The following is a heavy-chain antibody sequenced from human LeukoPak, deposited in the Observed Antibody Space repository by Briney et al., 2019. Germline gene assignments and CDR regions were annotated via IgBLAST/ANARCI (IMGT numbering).Heavy chain of an antibody. D-gene: IGHD2-2*01. CDR2: ISWNSGSI. CDR1: GFTFDDYA. V-gene: IGHV3-9*01. Sequence: EPGRSLRLSCAASGFTFDDYAMHWVRQAPGKGLEWVSGISWNSGSIGYADSVKGRFTISRDNAKNSLYLQMNSLRAEDTALYYCAKSTLVVPAAMDYFDYWGQGTLVTVSS. J-gene: IGHJ4*02. CDR3: AKSTLVVPAAMDYFDY.